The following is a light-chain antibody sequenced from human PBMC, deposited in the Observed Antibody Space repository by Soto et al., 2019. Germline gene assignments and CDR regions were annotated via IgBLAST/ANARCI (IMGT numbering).Light chain of an antibody. J-gene: IGKJ5*01. CDR1: QSISSW. CDR3: QQYHSYPIT. V-gene: IGKV1-5*01. Sequence: DIQMTQSPSTLSASVVDRVTITCRASQSISSWLAWYQQKPGKAPKLLIYDASNLESGVPSRFSGSESGTEFTLTISSLQPDDFATYYCQQYHSYPITFGQGTRLEIK. CDR2: DAS.